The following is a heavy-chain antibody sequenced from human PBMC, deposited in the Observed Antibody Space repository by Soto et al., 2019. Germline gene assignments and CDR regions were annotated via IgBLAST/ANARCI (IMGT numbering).Heavy chain of an antibody. V-gene: IGHV1-69*06. J-gene: IGHJ4*02. CDR2: IIPVFGTA. D-gene: IGHD3-22*01. Sequence: QVQLVQSGAEVKKPGSSVKVSCKASGGTFTTYAISWVRQAPGQGLEWIGGIIPVFGTATYAQKFQGRVAITAVRFTDTLYVVVSSLGSDETAIYYCAGDGTHSSAWHRLDYWGQGTLVTV. CDR3: AGDGTHSSAWHRLDY. CDR1: GGTFTTYA.